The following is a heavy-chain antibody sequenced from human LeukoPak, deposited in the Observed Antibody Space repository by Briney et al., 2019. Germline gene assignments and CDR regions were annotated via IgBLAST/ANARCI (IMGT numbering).Heavy chain of an antibody. Sequence: SETLSLTCAVYGGSFSGYYWSWLRQPPGKGLEWIGEIHHSGSTNYKPSLKSRVTISGDTSKNQFSLRLSSVTAADTAVYYCARGSLPGYYFDFWGQGTLVTVSS. CDR2: IHHSGST. J-gene: IGHJ4*02. V-gene: IGHV4-34*01. CDR3: ARGSLPGYYFDF. D-gene: IGHD1-14*01. CDR1: GGSFSGYY.